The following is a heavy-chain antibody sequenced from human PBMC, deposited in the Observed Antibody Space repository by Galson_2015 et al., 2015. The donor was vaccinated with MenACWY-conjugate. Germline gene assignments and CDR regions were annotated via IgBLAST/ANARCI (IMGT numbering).Heavy chain of an antibody. CDR3: ARKGPNGRPPDGFDI. J-gene: IGHJ3*02. V-gene: IGHV3-74*01. CDR1: GFSFSSYW. Sequence: SLRLSCAASGFSFSSYWMHWVRQLPGKGPVWVSHINSDGRSTSYADSVKGRFTISRDNAKNTLYLQMSSLRAEDTAVYYCARKGPNGRPPDGFDIWGQGTMVTVSS. CDR2: INSDGRST. D-gene: IGHD2-8*01.